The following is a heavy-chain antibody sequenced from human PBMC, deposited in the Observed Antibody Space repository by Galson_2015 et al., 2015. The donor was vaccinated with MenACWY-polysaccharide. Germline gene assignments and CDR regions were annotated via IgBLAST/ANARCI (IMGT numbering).Heavy chain of an antibody. D-gene: IGHD4-11*01. CDR3: TRDNNNYGDY. Sequence: ETLSLTCTVSGGSISDTFWSWIRQPPGKGLEWIGYAHYSGNTNYSPSLKSRVTTSVDTSKNQFSLNLSSVTAADTAVYYCTRDNNNYGDYWGQGTLVTVSS. J-gene: IGHJ4*02. CDR1: GGSISDTF. V-gene: IGHV4-59*01. CDR2: AHYSGNT.